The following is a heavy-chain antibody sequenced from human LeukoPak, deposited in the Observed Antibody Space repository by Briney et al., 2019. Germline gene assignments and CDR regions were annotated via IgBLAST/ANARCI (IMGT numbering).Heavy chain of an antibody. J-gene: IGHJ4*02. D-gene: IGHD3-9*01. CDR3: ARGGVDILTGYYTAEY. CDR2: MNPNSGNT. CDR1: GYTFTSYD. V-gene: IGHV1-8*01. Sequence: ASVKVSCKASGYTFTSYDINWVRQATGQGLKWMGWMNPNSGNTGYAQKFQGRVTMTRNTSISTAYMELSSLRSEDTAVYYCARGGVDILTGYYTAEYWGQGTLVTVSS.